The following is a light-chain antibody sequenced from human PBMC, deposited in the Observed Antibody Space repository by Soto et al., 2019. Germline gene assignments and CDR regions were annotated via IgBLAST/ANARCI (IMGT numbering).Light chain of an antibody. V-gene: IGLV2-8*01. CDR3: SSYAGSNNFV. Sequence: QSALTQPASVSGSPGQSITIPCTGTSSDVGGYYYVSWYQQHPGKAPKLMIYEVTKRPSGVPDRVSASKSGNTASLTVSGLRAEDEADYYCSSYAGSNNFVFGSGTKVTVL. CDR1: SSDVGGYYY. J-gene: IGLJ1*01. CDR2: EVT.